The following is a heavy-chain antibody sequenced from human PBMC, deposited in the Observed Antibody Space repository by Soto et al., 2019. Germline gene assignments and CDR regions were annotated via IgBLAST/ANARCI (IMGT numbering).Heavy chain of an antibody. CDR1: GGTFSSYA. V-gene: IGHV1-69*13. CDR2: IIPIFGTA. J-gene: IGHJ6*02. Sequence: SVKVSCKASGGTFSSYAISWVRQAPGQGLEWMGGIIPIFGTANYAQKFQGRVTITADESTSTAYMELSSLRSEDTAVYYCARDVAADANYYYSGMDVWGQGSTVTVSS. CDR3: ARDVAADANYYYSGMDV. D-gene: IGHD6-13*01.